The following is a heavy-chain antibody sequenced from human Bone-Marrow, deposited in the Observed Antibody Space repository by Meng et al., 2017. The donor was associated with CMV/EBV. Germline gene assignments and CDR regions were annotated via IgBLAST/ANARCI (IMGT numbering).Heavy chain of an antibody. D-gene: IGHD5-18*01. CDR1: GGSVSSGSYY. CDR2: IYYSGST. Sequence: GSLRLSCTVSGGSVSSGSYYWSWIRQPPGKGLEWIGYIYYSGSTNYNPSLKSRVTISVDTSKNQFSLKLSSVTAADTAVYYCARDLSSYGPYSNFDYWGQGTLVTVSS. J-gene: IGHJ4*02. CDR3: ARDLSSYGPYSNFDY. V-gene: IGHV4-61*01.